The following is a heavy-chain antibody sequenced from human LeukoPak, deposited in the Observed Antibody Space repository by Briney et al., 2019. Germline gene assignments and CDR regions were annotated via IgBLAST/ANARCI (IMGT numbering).Heavy chain of an antibody. J-gene: IGHJ4*02. CDR1: DYSISSGYY. V-gene: IGHV4-38-2*01. CDR3: ARQALGYCSGGSCRTRYFDY. Sequence: SETLSLTCVVSDYSISSGYYWGWIRQPPGKGLEWIGSIYHSGGNTYYNPSLKSRVTISVDTSKNQFSLKVSSVTAADTAVYYCARQALGYCSGGSCRTRYFDYWGQGTLVTVSS. CDR2: IYHSGGNT. D-gene: IGHD2-15*01.